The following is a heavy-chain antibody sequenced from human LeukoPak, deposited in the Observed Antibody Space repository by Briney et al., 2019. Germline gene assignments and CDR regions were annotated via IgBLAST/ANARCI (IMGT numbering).Heavy chain of an antibody. J-gene: IGHJ6*03. CDR2: IYYSGST. V-gene: IGHV4-59*01. Sequence: SETLSLTGTVSGGSISSYYWSWLRQPPGKGLAWIGYIYYSGSTNYKPSLKSRVTISVDTSKNQFSLKLSSVTAADTAVYYCARSFYCSGGSCYSYYYYYYMDVWGKGTTVTVSS. CDR3: ARSFYCSGGSCYSYYYYYYMDV. CDR1: GGSISSYY. D-gene: IGHD2-15*01.